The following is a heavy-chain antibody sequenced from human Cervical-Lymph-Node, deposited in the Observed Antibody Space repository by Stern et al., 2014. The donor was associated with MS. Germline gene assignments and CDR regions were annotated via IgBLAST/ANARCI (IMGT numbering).Heavy chain of an antibody. CDR1: GFSFSNHG. D-gene: IGHD4-11*01. J-gene: IGHJ4*02. CDR2: IWYDGSKK. CDR3: ARADGTVGSDY. Sequence: DQLVESGGGVVQPGRSLRLSCAASGFSFSNHGMHWVRQAPGKGLEWVAVIWYDGSKKYYADSVKGRFTISRDSSKNTVYLQMNSLRVEDKAMYYCARADGTVGSDYWGQGTLVTVSS. V-gene: IGHV3-33*01.